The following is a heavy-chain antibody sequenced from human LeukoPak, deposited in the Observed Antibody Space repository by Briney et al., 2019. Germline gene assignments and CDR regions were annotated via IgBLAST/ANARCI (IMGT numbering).Heavy chain of an antibody. Sequence: GASVKVSCKASGYTFTGYYMHWVRQAPGQGLEWMGWINPNSGGTNYAQKFQGRVTMTEDTSTDTAYMELSSLRSEDTAVYYCATRRGDYWGQGTLVTVSS. D-gene: IGHD1-7*01. V-gene: IGHV1-2*02. J-gene: IGHJ4*02. CDR2: INPNSGGT. CDR1: GYTFTGYY. CDR3: ATRRGDY.